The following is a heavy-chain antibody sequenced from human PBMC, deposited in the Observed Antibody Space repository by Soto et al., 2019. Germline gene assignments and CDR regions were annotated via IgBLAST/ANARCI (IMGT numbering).Heavy chain of an antibody. Sequence: GESLKISCKGSGYTFGTFWIAWVRQMPGKGLEWMGMIYPEDSETKYSPSFEGQVTFSADKSVKTAYLQWTSLKASDTAIYYCARTYRNAKSCYNNWFDTWGQGTLVTVSS. V-gene: IGHV5-51*01. CDR3: ARTYRNAKSCYNNWFDT. J-gene: IGHJ5*02. CDR1: GYTFGTFW. CDR2: IYPEDSET. D-gene: IGHD3-10*01.